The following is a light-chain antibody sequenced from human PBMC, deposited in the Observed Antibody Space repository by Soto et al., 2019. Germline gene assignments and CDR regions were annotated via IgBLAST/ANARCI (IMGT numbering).Light chain of an antibody. J-gene: IGKJ5*01. CDR2: DSS. V-gene: IGKV3-11*01. CDR1: QSVSRY. Sequence: EIVLTQSPATLSLSPGERATLSCRASQSVSRYLAWYQQKPGQAPRLLIYDSSNRHTGIPARFSGSGPGTDFTLTISSLEPEDFAVYYCQQRSNWPSTFGQGTRLEIK. CDR3: QQRSNWPST.